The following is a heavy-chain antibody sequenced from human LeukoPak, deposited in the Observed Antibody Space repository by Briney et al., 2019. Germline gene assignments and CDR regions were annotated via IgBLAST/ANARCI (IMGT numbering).Heavy chain of an antibody. V-gene: IGHV3-30-3*01. CDR1: GFTFSSYA. D-gene: IGHD4-23*01. J-gene: IGHJ3*02. CDR2: ISYDGSNK. Sequence: GGSLRLSCAASGFTFSSYAMHWVRQAPGKGLEWVAVISYDGSNKYYADSVKGRFTISRDNSKNTLYLQMNSLRAEDTAVYYCARRGGGFDIWGQGTMVTVSS. CDR3: ARRGGGFDI.